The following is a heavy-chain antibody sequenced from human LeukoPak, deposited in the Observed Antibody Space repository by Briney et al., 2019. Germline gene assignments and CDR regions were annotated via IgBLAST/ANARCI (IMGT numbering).Heavy chain of an antibody. CDR3: ARERLDTYYNSGWYCPN. V-gene: IGHV4-61*02. Sequence: PSQTLSLTCTVSGGSISSGSYYWSWIRQPAGKGLEWIGRVFTSGTTNYNPSLKSRVTISLDASKNQFSLNLTSVTAADTAVYYCARERLDTYYNSGWYCPNWGQGTLVTVSS. CDR2: VFTSGTT. J-gene: IGHJ4*02. CDR1: GGSISSGSYY. D-gene: IGHD6-19*01.